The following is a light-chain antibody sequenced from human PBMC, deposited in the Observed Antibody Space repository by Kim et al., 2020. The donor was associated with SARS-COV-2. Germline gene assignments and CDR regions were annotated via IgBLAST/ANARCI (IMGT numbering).Light chain of an antibody. V-gene: IGLV3-19*01. CDR3: NSRDSSGNHVV. Sequence: ALGQTVRITCQGESLRSYYASWYQQKPGQAPVLVIYGKNNRPSGIPDRFSGSSSGNTASLTITVAQAEDEADYYCNSRDSSGNHVVFGGGTQLTVL. J-gene: IGLJ2*01. CDR1: SLRSYY. CDR2: GKN.